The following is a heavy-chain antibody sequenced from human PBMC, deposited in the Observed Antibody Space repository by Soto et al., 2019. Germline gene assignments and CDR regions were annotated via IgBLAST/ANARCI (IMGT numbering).Heavy chain of an antibody. CDR1: GGSVSSGSYY. Sequence: QVQLQESGPGLVKPSETLSLTCTVSGGSVSSGSYYWSWIRQPPGKGLEWIGYIYYSGSTNYNPSLKSRVTISVDTSKNQFSLKLSSVTAADTAVYYCARGIVVVVAATRGYYYGMDVWGQGTTVTGSS. CDR2: IYYSGST. V-gene: IGHV4-61*01. J-gene: IGHJ6*02. D-gene: IGHD2-15*01. CDR3: ARGIVVVVAATRGYYYGMDV.